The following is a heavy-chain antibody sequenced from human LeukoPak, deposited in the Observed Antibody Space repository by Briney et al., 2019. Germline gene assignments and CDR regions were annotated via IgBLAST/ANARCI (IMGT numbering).Heavy chain of an antibody. CDR2: IIPIFGTA. V-gene: IGHV1-69*01. D-gene: IGHD3-22*01. CDR1: GGTFSSYA. J-gene: IGHJ6*03. CDR3: ASYTYYYDSSGYYRGGPYYYYYMDV. Sequence: SVKVSCKASGGTFSSYAISWVRQAPGQGLEWMGGIIPIFGTANYAQKFQGRVTITADESTSTAYMELSSLRSEDTAVYYCASYTYYYDSSGYYRGGPYYYYYMDVWGKGTTVTVSS.